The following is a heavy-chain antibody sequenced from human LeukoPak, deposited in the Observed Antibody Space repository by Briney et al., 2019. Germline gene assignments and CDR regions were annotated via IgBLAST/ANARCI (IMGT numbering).Heavy chain of an antibody. Sequence: PGGSLRLSCAGSGFSFSSYAMSWVRQGPGKGLEWVSSISSSGNTYYADSVKGRFTISRDNSKNTLYLQMNSLRAEDTAVYYCAKDLRPYDILTGYYNRNAFDIWGQGTMVTVSS. CDR3: AKDLRPYDILTGYYNRNAFDI. D-gene: IGHD3-9*01. V-gene: IGHV3-23*01. CDR2: ISSSGNT. CDR1: GFSFSSYA. J-gene: IGHJ3*02.